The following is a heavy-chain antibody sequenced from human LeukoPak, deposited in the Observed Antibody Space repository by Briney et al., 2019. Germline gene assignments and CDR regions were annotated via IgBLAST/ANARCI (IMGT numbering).Heavy chain of an antibody. V-gene: IGHV1-8*03. CDR3: ALSEDSSGYYDY. D-gene: IGHD3-22*01. CDR1: GYTFTSYD. CDR2: MNPNSGNT. Sequence: GASVKVSCKASGYTFTSYDINWVRQATGQGLEWMGWMNPNSGNTGYAQKFQGRVTITRNTSISTAYMELSSLRSEDTAVYYCALSEDSSGYYDYWGQGTLVTVSS. J-gene: IGHJ4*02.